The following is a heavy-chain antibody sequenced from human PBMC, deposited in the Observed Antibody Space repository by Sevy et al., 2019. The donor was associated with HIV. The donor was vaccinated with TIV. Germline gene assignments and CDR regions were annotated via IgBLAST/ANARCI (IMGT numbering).Heavy chain of an antibody. Sequence: GGSLRLSCAASGFTFSDYYMDWVRQAPGKGLEWVGRIRNKAKSYTTVYAASVEGRFTISRVDSEKSLYLQMTSLESDDTAFYYCAVVAANKGYFNIWGRGTLVTVSS. CDR2: IRNKAKSYTT. V-gene: IGHV3-72*01. CDR3: AVVAANKGYFNI. D-gene: IGHD1-26*01. CDR1: GFTFSDYY. J-gene: IGHJ2*01.